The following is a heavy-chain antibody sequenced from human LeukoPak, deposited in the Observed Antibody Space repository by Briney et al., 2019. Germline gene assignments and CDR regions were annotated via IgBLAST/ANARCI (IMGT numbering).Heavy chain of an antibody. D-gene: IGHD3-22*01. CDR1: GFTFSSYS. J-gene: IGHJ4*02. V-gene: IGHV3-21*01. Sequence: GGSLTLSCAASGFTFSSYSMNWVRQAPGKGLEWVSSISSSSSYIYYADSVKGRFTISRDNAKNSLYLQMNSLRAEDTAVYYCARVKYYYDTSGYYGIADFDYWGQGTLVTVSS. CDR3: ARVKYYYDTSGYYGIADFDY. CDR2: ISSSSSYI.